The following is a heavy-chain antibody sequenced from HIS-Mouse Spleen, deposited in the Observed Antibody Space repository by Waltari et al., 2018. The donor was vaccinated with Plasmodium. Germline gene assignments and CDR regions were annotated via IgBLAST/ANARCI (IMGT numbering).Heavy chain of an antibody. CDR3: ARVDYGSGDYYYYYGMDV. Sequence: QVQLQESGPGLVKPSETLSLTCTVSGYSISSGYYWGWIRQPPGKGLEWIGSIYHSGSTYYNPSRKSRSTISVDTAKKQFSLKLSSVTAADTAVYYCARVDYGSGDYYYYYGMDVWGQGTTVTVSS. V-gene: IGHV4-38-2*02. J-gene: IGHJ6*02. CDR1: GYSISSGYY. CDR2: IYHSGST. D-gene: IGHD3-10*01.